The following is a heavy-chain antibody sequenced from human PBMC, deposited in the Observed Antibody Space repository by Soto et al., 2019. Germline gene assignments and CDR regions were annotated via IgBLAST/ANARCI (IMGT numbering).Heavy chain of an antibody. J-gene: IGHJ3*02. D-gene: IGHD5-12*01. CDR2: IIPIFGTA. CDR3: ARVASAWIKDAFDI. V-gene: IGHV1-69*13. CDR1: GGTFSSYA. Sequence: ASVKVSCKASGGTFSSYAISWVRQAPGQGLEWMGGIIPIFGTANYAQKFQGRVTITAGESTSTAYMELSSLRSEDTAVYYCARVASAWIKDAFDIWGQGTMVTVSS.